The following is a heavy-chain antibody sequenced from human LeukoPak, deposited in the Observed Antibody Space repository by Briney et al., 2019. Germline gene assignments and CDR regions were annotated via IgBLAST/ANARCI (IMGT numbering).Heavy chain of an antibody. CDR2: ISSSSTYI. CDR3: ATISEPTRAFGI. Sequence: GGSLRLSCAASGFTFSSYRINWVRQAQGKGLGWVSSISSSSTYIYYADSVKGRFTISRDNAKNSLYLQMNSLRAEDTAVYYCATISEPTRAFGIWGQGTMVTVSS. J-gene: IGHJ3*02. V-gene: IGHV3-21*04. D-gene: IGHD3-9*01. CDR1: GFTFSSYR.